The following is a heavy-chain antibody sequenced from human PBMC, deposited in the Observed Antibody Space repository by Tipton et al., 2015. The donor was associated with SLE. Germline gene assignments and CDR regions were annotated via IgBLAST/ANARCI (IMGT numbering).Heavy chain of an antibody. Sequence: TLSLTCAVSGGSISSGSYYWTWIRQPAGKGLEWIGSVYHSGSSYYNPSLKTRVIVSADTSKNHFSLKLSSVTAADTAVYYCARDHSSSWYLDYWGQGTLVTVSS. CDR2: VYHSGSS. D-gene: IGHD6-13*01. CDR3: ARDHSSSWYLDY. V-gene: IGHV4-39*02. J-gene: IGHJ4*02. CDR1: GGSISSGSYY.